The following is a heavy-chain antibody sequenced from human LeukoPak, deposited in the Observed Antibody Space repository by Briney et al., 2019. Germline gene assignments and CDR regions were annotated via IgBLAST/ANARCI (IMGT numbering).Heavy chain of an antibody. V-gene: IGHV5-51*01. CDR3: ARHFRSNGDYGPPDY. Sequence: GESLKISCQGSGYNFPIYWIGWVRQMPGQGLEWMGIIYPDDSNTIYGPSFQGQVTISADKSISTAYLQWSSLKASDTAMYYCARHFRSNGDYGPPDYWGQGTLVTVSS. CDR1: GYNFPIYW. CDR2: IYPDDSNT. J-gene: IGHJ4*02. D-gene: IGHD4-17*01.